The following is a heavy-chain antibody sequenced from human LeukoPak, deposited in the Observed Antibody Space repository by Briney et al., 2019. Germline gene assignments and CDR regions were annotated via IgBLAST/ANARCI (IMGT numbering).Heavy chain of an antibody. CDR3: VKSGYSTSSDVDY. CDR1: GFTFSNYW. Sequence: GGSLRLSCAASGFTFSNYWMHWVRQAPGKGLEFLSSINSNGDSTYHADSVKGRFTISSDNSRSTLYLQMRSLRPEDTAVYYCVKSGYSTSSDVDYWGQGTLVTVSS. CDR2: INSNGDST. D-gene: IGHD6-6*01. V-gene: IGHV3-64D*09. J-gene: IGHJ4*02.